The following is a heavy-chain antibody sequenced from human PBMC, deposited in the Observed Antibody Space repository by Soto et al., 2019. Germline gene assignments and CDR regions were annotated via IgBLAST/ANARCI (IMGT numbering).Heavy chain of an antibody. J-gene: IGHJ6*03. Sequence: QVQLVQSGAEVKKPGASVTVSCRSSGDTFTDYYMHWVRQAPGQGLEWMGWINLNSGVTKYAQKFQGWVTMTRDTSIRTVYMQLSRLRSDDTAVYYCARESGGATATLDYYYFYMDVWGTGTTVTVSS. CDR2: INLNSGVT. CDR3: ARESGGATATLDYYYFYMDV. CDR1: GDTFTDYY. V-gene: IGHV1-2*04. D-gene: IGHD5-12*01.